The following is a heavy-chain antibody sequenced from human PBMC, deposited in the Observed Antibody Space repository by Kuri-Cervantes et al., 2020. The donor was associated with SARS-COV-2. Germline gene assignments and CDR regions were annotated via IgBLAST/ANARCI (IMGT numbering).Heavy chain of an antibody. D-gene: IGHD2-8*01. CDR2: IYYSGST. V-gene: IGHV4-59*08. Sequence: SETLSLTCTVSGGSISSYYWSWIRQPPGKGLEWIGTIYYSGSTDSDPSLKSRVTISVDTSRNESSLKLTSVTDADTAIYYCASLLGFCTNAACYRYFDYWGQGTLVTVSS. CDR1: GGSISSYY. J-gene: IGHJ4*03. CDR3: ASLLGFCTNAACYRYFDY.